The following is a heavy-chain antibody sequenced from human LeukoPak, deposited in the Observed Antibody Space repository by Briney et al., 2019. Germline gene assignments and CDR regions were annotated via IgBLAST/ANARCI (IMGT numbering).Heavy chain of an antibody. CDR1: GYTFTSYD. D-gene: IGHD3-10*01. J-gene: IGHJ6*03. CDR3: ARTIRGVTVPYYYYYMDV. CDR2: MNPNSGNT. V-gene: IGHV1-8*01. Sequence: ASVKVSCKASGYTFTSYDINWVRQATGQGLEWMGWMNPNSGNTGYAQKFQGRVTTTRNTSISTAYMELSSLRSEDTAVYYCARTIRGVTVPYYYYYMDVWGKGTTVTISS.